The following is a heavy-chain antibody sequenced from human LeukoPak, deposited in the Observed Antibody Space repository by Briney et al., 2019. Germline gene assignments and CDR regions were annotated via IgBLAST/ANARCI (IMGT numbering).Heavy chain of an antibody. J-gene: IGHJ4*02. CDR1: GFTFSSYA. V-gene: IGHV3-30*14. D-gene: IGHD5-18*01. CDR2: ISYDGINK. Sequence: GGSLRLSCAASGFTFSSYAMHWVRQAPGKGLEWVALISYDGINKHYADSVKGRFTISRDNSKNTLYLQMNSLRAEDTAVYYCASGGGYSYGDFDYWGQGTLVTVSS. CDR3: ASGGGYSYGDFDY.